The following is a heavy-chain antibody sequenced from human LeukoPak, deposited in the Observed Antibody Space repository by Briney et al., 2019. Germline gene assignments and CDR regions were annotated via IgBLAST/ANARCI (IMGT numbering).Heavy chain of an antibody. CDR3: AREVTGTNFDY. Sequence: NPSETLSLTCTVSGGSISSSSYYWGWIRQPPGKGLEWIGSIYYSGSTYYNPSLKSRVTISVDTSKNQFSLKLSSVTAADTAVYYCAREVTGTNFDYWGQGTLVTVSS. D-gene: IGHD2-2*01. J-gene: IGHJ4*02. CDR2: IYYSGST. V-gene: IGHV4-39*07. CDR1: GGSISSSSYY.